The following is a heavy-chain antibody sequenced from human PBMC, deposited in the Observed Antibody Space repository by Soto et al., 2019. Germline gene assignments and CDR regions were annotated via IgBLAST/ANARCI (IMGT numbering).Heavy chain of an antibody. D-gene: IGHD3-10*01. CDR2: IYPGDSDT. J-gene: IGHJ3*02. Sequence: GESLKISCKGSGYSFTSYWIGWVRQMPGKGLEWMGIIYPGDSDTRYSPSFQGQVTISADKSISTAYLQWSSLKASDTAMYYCARDTYYYGSGSDDAFDIWGQGTVVTVSS. CDR3: ARDTYYYGSGSDDAFDI. V-gene: IGHV5-51*01. CDR1: GYSFTSYW.